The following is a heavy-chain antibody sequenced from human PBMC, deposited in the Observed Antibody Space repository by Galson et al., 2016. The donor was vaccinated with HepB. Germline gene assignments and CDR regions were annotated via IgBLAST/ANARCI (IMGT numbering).Heavy chain of an antibody. Sequence: SETLSLTCSVSGGSINNYYWSWVRQPPGKGLEWIGYIYYNGSTNYNPSLKSRVTTSVDTSKNQFSLKLTSVTAADTAVYYCARNAFCGVNCYLTGMDVWGQGTTVIVSS. D-gene: IGHD2-21*01. CDR2: IYYNGST. CDR3: ARNAFCGVNCYLTGMDV. J-gene: IGHJ6*02. V-gene: IGHV4-59*01. CDR1: GGSINNYY.